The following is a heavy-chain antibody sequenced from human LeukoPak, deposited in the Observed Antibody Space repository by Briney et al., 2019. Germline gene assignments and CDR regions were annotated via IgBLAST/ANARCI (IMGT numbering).Heavy chain of an antibody. CDR1: GFTFSSYS. CDR2: ISSSSSYI. CDR3: ARDYTGDYYFDY. Sequence: GGSLRPSCAASGFTFSSYSMNWVRQAPGKGLEWVSSISSSSSYIYYADSVKGRFTISRDNAKNSLYLQMNSLRAEDTAVYYCARDYTGDYYFDYWGQGTLVTVSS. J-gene: IGHJ4*02. V-gene: IGHV3-21*01. D-gene: IGHD7-27*01.